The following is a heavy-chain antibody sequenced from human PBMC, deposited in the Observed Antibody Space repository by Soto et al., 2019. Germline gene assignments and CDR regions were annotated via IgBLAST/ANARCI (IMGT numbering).Heavy chain of an antibody. J-gene: IGHJ4*02. V-gene: IGHV3-23*01. Sequence: GGSMRISCAASRFTFSSYAMSWVRKAPGKGLEWVSAISGSGGSTYYADSVKGRFTISKDNSKNTLYRQMNSLRAEDTAVYYRATPRSVTAAARYYFDYRGQGTLVTVSS. CDR1: RFTFSSYA. CDR3: ATPRSVTAAARYYFDY. CDR2: ISGSGGST. D-gene: IGHD6-13*01.